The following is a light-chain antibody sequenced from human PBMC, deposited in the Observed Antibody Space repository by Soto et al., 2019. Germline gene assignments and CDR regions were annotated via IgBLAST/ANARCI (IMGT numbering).Light chain of an antibody. J-gene: IGKJ4*01. Sequence: IQLTQSPSSLSASVGERVTITCRASQAIGSFLAWYQQTPGKAPKLLIYAASTLQRGVPSMYSGSGSGTDFTPTISSLQPEEFATYCGQQLNSYSLTFGGGTKVEIK. V-gene: IGKV1-9*01. CDR2: AAS. CDR1: QAIGSF. CDR3: QQLNSYSLT.